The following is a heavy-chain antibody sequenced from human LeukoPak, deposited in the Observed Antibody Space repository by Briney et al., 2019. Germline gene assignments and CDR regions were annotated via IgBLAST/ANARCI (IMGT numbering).Heavy chain of an antibody. CDR1: GGSISNNNYY. J-gene: IGHJ6*02. V-gene: IGHV4-39*07. CDR2: IYYSGSP. CDR3: ARVDTAMDV. D-gene: IGHD5-18*01. Sequence: SETLSLTCTVSGGSISNNNYYWAWIRQPPGKGLECIGSIYYSGSPYYNPSLKSRVTISVDTSKNQFSLRLSSVTAADTAVYYCARVDTAMDVWGQGTTVTVSS.